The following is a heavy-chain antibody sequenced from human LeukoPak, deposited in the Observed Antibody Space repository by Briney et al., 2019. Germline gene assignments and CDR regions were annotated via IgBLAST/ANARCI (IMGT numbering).Heavy chain of an antibody. V-gene: IGHV4-61*10. D-gene: IGHD6-13*01. CDR1: GGSISSGSYY. Sequence: PSETLSLTCTVSGGSISSGSYYWSWIRQPAGKGLEWIGYIYYSGSTNYNPSLKSRVTISVDTSKNQFSLKLSSVTAADTAVYYCARGREVGIAAAIDYWGQGTLVTVSS. CDR3: ARGREVGIAAAIDY. J-gene: IGHJ4*02. CDR2: IYYSGST.